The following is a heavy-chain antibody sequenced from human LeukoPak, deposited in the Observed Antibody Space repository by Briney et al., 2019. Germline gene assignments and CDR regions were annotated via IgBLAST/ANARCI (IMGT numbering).Heavy chain of an antibody. CDR2: IYTSGST. J-gene: IGHJ5*02. CDR3: ARVDQRSYNWFDP. Sequence: SQTLSLTCAVSGGSISSGSYYWSWIRQPAGKGLEWIGRIYTSGSTNYNPSLKSRVTISVDTSKNQFSLKLSSVTAADTAVYYCARVDQRSYNWFDPWGQGTLVTVSS. CDR1: GGSISSGSYY. V-gene: IGHV4-61*02. D-gene: IGHD3-10*01.